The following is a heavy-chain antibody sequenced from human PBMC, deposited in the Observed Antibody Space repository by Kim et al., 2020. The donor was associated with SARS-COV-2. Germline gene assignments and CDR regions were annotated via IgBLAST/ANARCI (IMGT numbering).Heavy chain of an antibody. CDR2: IWYDEDKT. CDR3: ERDFTADYLDY. Sequence: VWSLRLSCAASGFTFNAYSMHWVRQPPGKGLEWVAVIWYDEDKTYYAESVKGRFIVSRDNSNNTLYLQVNSLKAEDTAVNYCERDFTADYLDYLGQGTLV. V-gene: IGHV3-33*01. CDR1: GFTFNAYS. J-gene: IGHJ4*02. D-gene: IGHD2-21*02.